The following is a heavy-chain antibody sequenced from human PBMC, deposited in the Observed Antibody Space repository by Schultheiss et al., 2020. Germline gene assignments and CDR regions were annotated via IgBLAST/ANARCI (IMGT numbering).Heavy chain of an antibody. Sequence: GGSLRLSCAASGFTFSDYYMSWIRQAPGKGLEWVAVIAYDGSSKYYADSVKGRFTISRDNSKNTLYLQMNSLRAEDTAVYYCAKGHEVDYWGQGTLVTVSS. V-gene: IGHV3-30*18. J-gene: IGHJ4*02. CDR1: GFTFSDYY. CDR2: IAYDGSSK. CDR3: AKGHEVDY.